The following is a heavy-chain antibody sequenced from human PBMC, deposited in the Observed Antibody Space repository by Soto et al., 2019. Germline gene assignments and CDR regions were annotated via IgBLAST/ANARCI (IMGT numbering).Heavy chain of an antibody. CDR2: IKQDGSEK. CDR3: ARDCSSTHCPYSYYYGMDV. CDR1: GFTFSSYW. D-gene: IGHD2-2*01. V-gene: IGHV3-7*01. Sequence: EVQLVESGGGLVQPGGSLRLSCAASGFTFSSYWMSWVRQAPGKGLEWVANIKQDGSEKYYVDSVSGRFTISRDNANNSRYLQMNSRRAEDTAVYYCARDCSSTHCPYSYYYGMDVWGQGTTVTVSS. J-gene: IGHJ6*02.